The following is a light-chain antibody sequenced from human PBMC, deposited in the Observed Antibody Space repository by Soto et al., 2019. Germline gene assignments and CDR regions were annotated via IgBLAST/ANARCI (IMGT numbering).Light chain of an antibody. V-gene: IGKV1-5*01. Sequence: DIQMTQSPSNLSASIGERVTSTCRASQSISSWLAWYQQKPGKDPQLLIYDDSSLESGLQSRFSGSGSGTEFTLTISSLQPDDFATYYRQQYNSYWTLGTGNKVDIK. CDR1: QSISSW. CDR2: DDS. J-gene: IGKJ1*01. CDR3: QQYNSYWT.